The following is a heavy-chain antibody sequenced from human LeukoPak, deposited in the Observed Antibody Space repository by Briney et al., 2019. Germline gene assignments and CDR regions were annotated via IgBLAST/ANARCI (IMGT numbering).Heavy chain of an antibody. V-gene: IGHV3-11*04. Sequence: PGGSLRLSCAASGFTFSDSYMSWIRQAPGKGLECVSYISTSGGTIYYADSLKGRFTISRDNAKNSLYLQMNSLRAEDTAVYYCARGRSADPWGQGTLVTVSS. J-gene: IGHJ5*02. CDR2: ISTSGGTI. CDR3: ARGRSADP. CDR1: GFTFSDSY.